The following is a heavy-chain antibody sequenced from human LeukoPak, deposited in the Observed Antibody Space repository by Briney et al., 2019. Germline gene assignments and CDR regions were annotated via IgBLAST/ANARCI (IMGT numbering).Heavy chain of an antibody. Sequence: ASVKVSCKASGYTFTSYGISWVRQAPGQGLEWMGWISAYNGNTNYAQKLQDRVTMTTDTSTRTVYMELRSLRSDDTAVYYCARRAAVGQFSDNYFDYWGQGTLVTVSS. J-gene: IGHJ4*02. CDR2: ISAYNGNT. CDR3: ARRAAVGQFSDNYFDY. CDR1: GYTFTSYG. D-gene: IGHD6-13*01. V-gene: IGHV1-18*01.